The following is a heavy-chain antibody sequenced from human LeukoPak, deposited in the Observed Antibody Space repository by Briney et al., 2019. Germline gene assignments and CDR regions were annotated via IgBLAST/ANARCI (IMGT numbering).Heavy chain of an antibody. CDR2: ISASGGRT. J-gene: IGHJ3*02. CDR3: AKGRFFHDNSDAFEI. D-gene: IGHD3-22*01. V-gene: IGHV3-23*01. CDR1: GFTFSGYA. Sequence: GGSLRLSCAASGFTFSGYAMSWVRQAPGKGLEWVSTISASGGRTYYADSVEGRFTISRDNSKNTLYLQIKSLRVEDTAVYHCAKGRFFHDNSDAFEIWGQGTMVTVSS.